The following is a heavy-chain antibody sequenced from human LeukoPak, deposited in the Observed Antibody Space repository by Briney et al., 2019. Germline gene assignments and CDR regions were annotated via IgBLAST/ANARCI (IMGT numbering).Heavy chain of an antibody. V-gene: IGHV1-8*02. CDR3: ARGDHGADFDY. Sequence: ASVKVSCKASGYTFTGYYMHWVRQAPGQGLEWMGWMNPNSGNTGYAQKFQGRVTMTRNTSISTAYMELSSLRSEDTAVYYCARGDHGADFDYWGQGTLVTVSS. CDR2: MNPNSGNT. J-gene: IGHJ4*02. D-gene: IGHD1-26*01. CDR1: GYTFTGYY.